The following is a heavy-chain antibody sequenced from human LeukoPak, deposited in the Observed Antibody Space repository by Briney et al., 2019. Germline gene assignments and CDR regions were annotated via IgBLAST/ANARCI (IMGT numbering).Heavy chain of an antibody. V-gene: IGHV4-34*01. CDR3: ARWGRTDIAVVPAAPSGFDY. CDR2: INHSGST. J-gene: IGHJ4*02. D-gene: IGHD2-2*01. Sequence: EPLSLTCAVSGGSFSGYYWSWIRQPPGKGLEGIGEINHSGSTNYNPSPKSRVTISVDTSKNQYSLKLSSVTAADTAVYYCARWGRTDIAVVPAAPSGFDYWGQGTLVTVSS. CDR1: GGSFSGYY.